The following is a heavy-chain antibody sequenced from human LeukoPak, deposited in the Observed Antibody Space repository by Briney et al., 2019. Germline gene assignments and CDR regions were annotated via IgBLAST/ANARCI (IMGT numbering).Heavy chain of an antibody. CDR1: GGTFSSYA. CDR3: ARDYSYGYFDY. V-gene: IGHV1-69*13. CDR2: IIPIFGTA. Sequence: ASVKVSCKASGGTFSSYAISRVRQAPGQGLEWMGGIIPIFGTANYAQKFQGRVTITADESTSTAYMELSSLRSEDTAVYYCARDYSYGYFDYWGQGTLVTVSS. J-gene: IGHJ4*02. D-gene: IGHD5-18*01.